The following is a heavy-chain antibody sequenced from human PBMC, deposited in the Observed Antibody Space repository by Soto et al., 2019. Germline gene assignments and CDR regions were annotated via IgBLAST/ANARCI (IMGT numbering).Heavy chain of an antibody. D-gene: IGHD3-22*01. Sequence: PGGSLRLSCAASGFTFSSYAMSWVRQAPGKGLEWVSAISGSGGSTYYADSVKGRFTISRDNSKNTLYLQMNSLRAEDTAVYYCAKSYYYDSSGYSRLTRRGGSPVDYWGQGTLVTVSS. J-gene: IGHJ4*02. CDR3: AKSYYYDSSGYSRLTRRGGSPVDY. CDR1: GFTFSSYA. V-gene: IGHV3-23*01. CDR2: ISGSGGST.